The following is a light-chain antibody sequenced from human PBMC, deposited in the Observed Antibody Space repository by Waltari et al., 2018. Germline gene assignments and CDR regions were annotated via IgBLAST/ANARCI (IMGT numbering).Light chain of an antibody. CDR3: ASWDGSLFWV. V-gene: IGLV1-44*01. CDR1: SSNIGSNP. Sequence: QSVLTQPPSVSASPGQRVTISCSGSSSNIGSNPVNWYQQLPGAAPNLLLYSNDQRPSGVPDRISGAKSGTSASLAISGLQSEDEADYYWASWDGSLFWVFGGGTKLTVL. CDR2: SND. J-gene: IGLJ3*02.